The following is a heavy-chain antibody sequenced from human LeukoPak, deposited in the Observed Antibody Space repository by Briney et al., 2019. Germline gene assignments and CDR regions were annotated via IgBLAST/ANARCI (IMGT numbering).Heavy chain of an antibody. D-gene: IGHD3-22*01. CDR1: GFTFSSYW. CDR3: ARDQLDYYDSSGYLSSFDY. CDR2: IKQDGSEK. J-gene: IGHJ4*02. Sequence: GGSLRLSCAASGFTFSSYWMSWVRQAPGKGLEWVANIKQDGSEKYYVDSVKGRFTISRDDAKNSLYLQMNSLRAEDTAVYYCARDQLDYYDSSGYLSSFDYWGQGTLVTVSS. V-gene: IGHV3-7*01.